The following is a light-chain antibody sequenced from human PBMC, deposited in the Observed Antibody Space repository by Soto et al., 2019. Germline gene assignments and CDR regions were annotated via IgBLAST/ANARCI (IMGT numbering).Light chain of an antibody. Sequence: DIQMTQSPSSLSASVGDRVTITCQASQGINNYLNWYQQKPGNAPKLLIFDTYDVETGVPSRFSGRGSGTDFTSTISSLQPEDVAAYYCQQYHTLPITFCGGTKVDIK. CDR3: QQYHTLPIT. V-gene: IGKV1-33*01. CDR1: QGINNY. J-gene: IGKJ4*01. CDR2: DTY.